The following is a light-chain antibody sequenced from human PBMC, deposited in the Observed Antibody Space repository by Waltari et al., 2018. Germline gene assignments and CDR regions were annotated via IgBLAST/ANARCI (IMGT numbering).Light chain of an antibody. Sequence: WRASQSGTSISLTWYQQKLGQAPRLLIYGTSTRTTGIPDRFSGSGSGTDFTLTISRLEPEDFAVYYCQQYDGEVVTFGGGTKVEI. J-gene: IGKJ4*01. V-gene: IGKV3-20*01. CDR3: QQYDGEVVT. CDR1: QSGTSIS. CDR2: GTS.